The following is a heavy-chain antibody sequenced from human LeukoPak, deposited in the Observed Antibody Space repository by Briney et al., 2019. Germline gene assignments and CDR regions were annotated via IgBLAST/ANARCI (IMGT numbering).Heavy chain of an antibody. J-gene: IGHJ6*03. CDR2: ISYDGSNK. CDR3: ARDGGWYKRGLDYFYYYMDV. V-gene: IGHV3-30*03. D-gene: IGHD6-19*01. Sequence: PGGSLRLSCAASGFSFSSFGMHWVRQAPGKGLEWVAVISYDGSNKYYADSVKGRFTISRDKSKNTLYLQMNSLMAEDTALYYCARDGGWYKRGLDYFYYYMDVWGKGTTVTVSS. CDR1: GFSFSSFG.